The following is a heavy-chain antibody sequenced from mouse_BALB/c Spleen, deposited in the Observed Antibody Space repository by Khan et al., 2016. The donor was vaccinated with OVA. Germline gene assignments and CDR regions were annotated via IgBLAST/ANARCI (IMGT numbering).Heavy chain of an antibody. CDR3: ARTGYYYFDY. CDR1: GCTFSGFG. V-gene: IGHV5-17*02. J-gene: IGHJ2*01. D-gene: IGHD2-3*01. CDR2: ISSGSNTI. Sequence: EVELVESGGGLVQPGGSRKLSCAASGCTFSGFGMHWVRQAPEKGLEWVAFISSGSNTIYYADTVKGRFTISRDNPKKTLFLQMTGLRSEDTAMYFCARTGYYYFDYWGQGTTLTVSS.